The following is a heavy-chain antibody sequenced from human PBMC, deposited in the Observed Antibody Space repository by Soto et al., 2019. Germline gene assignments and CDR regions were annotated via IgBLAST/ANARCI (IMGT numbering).Heavy chain of an antibody. CDR2: INAGNGNT. CDR1: GYTFTSYA. CDR3: ARGTVTVAGWFDP. D-gene: IGHD3-10*01. V-gene: IGHV1-3*01. Sequence: GASVKVSCKASGYTFTSYAMHWVLQAPGQRLEWMGWINAGNGNTKYSQKFQGRVTITRDTSASTAYMELSSLRSEDTAVYYCARGTVTVAGWFDPWGQGTLVTVSS. J-gene: IGHJ5*02.